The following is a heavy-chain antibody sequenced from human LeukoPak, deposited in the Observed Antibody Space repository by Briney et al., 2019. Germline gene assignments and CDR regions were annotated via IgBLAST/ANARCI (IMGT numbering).Heavy chain of an antibody. Sequence: SETLSLTCAVYGGSFSGYYWSWIRQPPGKGLEWIGEINHSGSTNYNPSLKSRVTISVDTSKNQFSLKLSSVTAADTAVYYCGSGYYYVDAFDIWGQGTMVTVSS. CDR3: GSGYYYVDAFDI. J-gene: IGHJ3*02. CDR2: INHSGST. D-gene: IGHD3-22*01. V-gene: IGHV4-34*01. CDR1: GGSFSGYY.